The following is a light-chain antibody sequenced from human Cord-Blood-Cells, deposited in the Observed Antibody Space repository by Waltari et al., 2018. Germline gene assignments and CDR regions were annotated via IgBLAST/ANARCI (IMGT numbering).Light chain of an antibody. CDR1: QSVSSSY. J-gene: IGKJ1*01. CDR2: GAS. CDR3: QQYDSSPPWT. Sequence: EIVLTQSPGTLSLSPGDRATLSCRGSQSVSSSYLAWYPQKPGQAPRSLSYGASSRATSIPDRFSGSGSWTDFTLTISRLEPEDFAVYYCQQYDSSPPWTFGQGTKVEIK. V-gene: IGKV3-20*01.